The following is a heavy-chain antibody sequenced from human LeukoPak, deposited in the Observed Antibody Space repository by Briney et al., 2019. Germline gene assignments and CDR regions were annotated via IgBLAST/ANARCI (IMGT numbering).Heavy chain of an antibody. CDR1: GYTFTSYY. J-gene: IGHJ4*02. V-gene: IGHV1-46*01. D-gene: IGHD6-19*01. CDR2: INPSGGST. CDR3: ARDHPGVRGWYDPNFDY. Sequence: ASVKVSCKASGYTFTSYYMHWVRQAPGQGLEWMGIINPSGGSTSYAQKFQGRVTITADKSTSTAYMELSSLRSEDTAVYYCARDHPGVRGWYDPNFDYWGQGTLVTVSS.